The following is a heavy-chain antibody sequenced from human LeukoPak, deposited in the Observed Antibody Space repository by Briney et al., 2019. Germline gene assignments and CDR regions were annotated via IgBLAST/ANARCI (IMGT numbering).Heavy chain of an antibody. CDR3: GKVTVIILVRGAVDY. CDR2: TSGSGGNP. J-gene: IGHJ4*02. CDR1: GFALSSYA. V-gene: IGHV3-23*01. D-gene: IGHD3-10*01. Sequence: GGSLRLSCAACGFALSSYAMSWVRQAPGKGLEWVSVTSGSGGNPYYADSVKGRFTISRDNSKNTVYLHMNSLRAEGTALYYGGKVTVIILVRGAVDYWGQGTLVTVSS.